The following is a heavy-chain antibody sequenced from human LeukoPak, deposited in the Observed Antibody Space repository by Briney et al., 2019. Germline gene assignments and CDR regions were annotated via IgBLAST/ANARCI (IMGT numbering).Heavy chain of an antibody. J-gene: IGHJ4*02. CDR1: GGSISSYY. Sequence: SETLSLTCTVSGGSISSYYWSWIRQPAGKGLEWIGRIYTSGSTNYNPSLKSRVTMSVDTSKNQLSLKLSSVTAADRAVYYCARGYFNYYGSGSYFNYWGQGTLVTVSS. D-gene: IGHD3-10*01. V-gene: IGHV4-4*07. CDR2: IYTSGST. CDR3: ARGYFNYYGSGSYFNY.